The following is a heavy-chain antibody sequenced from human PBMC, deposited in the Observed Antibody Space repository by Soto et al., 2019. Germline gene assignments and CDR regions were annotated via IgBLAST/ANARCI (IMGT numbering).Heavy chain of an antibody. Sequence: SETLSLTCTVSGGSISSGGYYWSWIRQHPGKGLEWIGYIYYSGSTYYNPSLKSRVTISVDTSKNQFSLKLSSVTAADTAVYYWASGRGSYTPYYLDYWGQVTLVTVSS. CDR1: GGSISSGGYY. D-gene: IGHD1-26*01. V-gene: IGHV4-31*03. CDR3: ASGRGSYTPYYLDY. J-gene: IGHJ4*02. CDR2: IYYSGST.